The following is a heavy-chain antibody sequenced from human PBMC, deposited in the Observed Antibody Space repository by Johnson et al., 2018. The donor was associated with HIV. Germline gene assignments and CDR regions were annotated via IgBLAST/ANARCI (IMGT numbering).Heavy chain of an antibody. Sequence: VQLVESGGGLVKPGGSLRLSCAASGFTFSNAWMSWVRQAPGKGLEWVGRIKSKTDGGTTDYAAPVKGRFTISRDDSNNSRYLQMNSLTAEDTSLYYCARGGLGFQNIHDPFDIWGQGTMVTVSS. J-gene: IGHJ3*02. CDR3: ARGGLGFQNIHDPFDI. CDR1: GFTFSNAW. D-gene: IGHD1/OR15-1a*01. CDR2: IKSKTDGGTT. V-gene: IGHV3-15*01.